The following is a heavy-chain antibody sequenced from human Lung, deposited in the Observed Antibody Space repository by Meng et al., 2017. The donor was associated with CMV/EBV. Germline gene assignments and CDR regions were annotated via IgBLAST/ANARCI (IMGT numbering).Heavy chain of an antibody. CDR2: IYHSGNT. V-gene: IGHV4-38-2*01. Sequence: SETLSLTRVVSGYSISGTYYWGWIRQPQGKGLEWIGSIYHSGNTYYNPSLESRVTLSLDTSKNQFSLNLRSVTAADTGVYYCATHPPGYWGQGTLVTVSS. J-gene: IGHJ4*02. CDR3: ATHPPGY. CDR1: GYSISGTYY.